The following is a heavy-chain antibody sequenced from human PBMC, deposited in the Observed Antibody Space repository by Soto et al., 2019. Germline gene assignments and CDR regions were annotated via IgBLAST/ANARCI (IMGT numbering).Heavy chain of an antibody. V-gene: IGHV3-23*01. CDR2: ISSGGTTT. CDR3: AKEGGSIGGWFGRKFDS. CDR1: GCTCSTHA. J-gene: IGHJ4*02. D-gene: IGHD3-16*01. Sequence: GWLLPSCAASGCTCSTHAMSWVRQAPGKGLEWVSSISSGGTTTFYAASVEGRFTISRDKSKNTLYLQMNSLRADDTAVYYCAKEGGSIGGWFGRKFDSWGQGTQVTVYS.